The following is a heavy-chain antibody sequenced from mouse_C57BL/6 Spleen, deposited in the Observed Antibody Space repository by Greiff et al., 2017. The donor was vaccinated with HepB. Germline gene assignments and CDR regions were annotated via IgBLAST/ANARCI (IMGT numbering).Heavy chain of an antibody. CDR3: AREAYDYDQAWFAY. Sequence: VKVVESGAELARPGASVKLSCKASGYTFTSYGISWVKQRTGQGLEWIGEIYPRSGNTYYNEKFKGKATLTADKSSSTAYMELRSLTSEDAAVYFCAREAYDYDQAWFAYWGQGTLVTVSA. V-gene: IGHV1-81*01. CDR2: IYPRSGNT. CDR1: GYTFTSYG. D-gene: IGHD2-4*01. J-gene: IGHJ3*01.